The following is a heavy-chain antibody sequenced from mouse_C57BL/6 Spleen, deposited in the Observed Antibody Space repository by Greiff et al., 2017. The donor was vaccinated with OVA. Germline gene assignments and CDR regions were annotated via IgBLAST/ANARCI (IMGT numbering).Heavy chain of an antibody. V-gene: IGHV3-6*01. D-gene: IGHD4-1*01. J-gene: IGHJ2*01. CDR2: ISYDGSN. CDR3: ARDLGYFDY. Sequence: VQLQQSGPGLVKPSQSLSLTCSVTGYSITSGYYWNWIRQFPGNKLEWMGYISYDGSNNYNPSLKNRITITRDTSKNQFFLKLNSLTTVDTATYFCARDLGYFDYWGQGTTLTVSS. CDR1: GYSITSGYY.